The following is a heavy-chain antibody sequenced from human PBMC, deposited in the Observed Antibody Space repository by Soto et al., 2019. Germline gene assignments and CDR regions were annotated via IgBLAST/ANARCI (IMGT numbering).Heavy chain of an antibody. CDR3: RRRKLAMIYMGWFDP. V-gene: IGHV4-4*02. CDR2: IHHSGST. CDR1: GDSISSRNW. D-gene: IGHD3-16*01. Sequence: QVQLQESGPGLVKPSETLSLTCAVSGDSISSRNWWSWVRQPPGKGLEYIGEIHHSGSTNYNPSLQSRVTMSVDKSNHQFSLHLNSVTAADTAIFYCRRRKLAMIYMGWFDPWGQGTLVTVSS. J-gene: IGHJ5*02.